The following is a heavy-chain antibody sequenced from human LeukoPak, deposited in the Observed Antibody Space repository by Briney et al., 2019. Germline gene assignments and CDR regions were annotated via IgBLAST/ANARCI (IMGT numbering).Heavy chain of an antibody. J-gene: IGHJ6*03. V-gene: IGHV1-2*02. D-gene: IGHD3-3*01. CDR2: INPNSGGT. CDR1: GYTFTGYY. Sequence: ASVKVSCKASGYTFTGYYMHWVRQAPGQGLEWMGWINPNSGGTNYAQKFQGRVTMTRDTSIGTAYMELSRLRSDDTAVYYCARGEITILNYYYYYYMDVWGKGTTVTVSS. CDR3: ARGEITILNYYYYYYMDV.